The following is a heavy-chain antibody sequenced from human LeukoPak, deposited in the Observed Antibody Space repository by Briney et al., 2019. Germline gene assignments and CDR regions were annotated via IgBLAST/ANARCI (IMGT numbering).Heavy chain of an antibody. CDR3: ARGLVVAATLYYGMDV. J-gene: IGHJ6*02. D-gene: IGHD2-15*01. Sequence: ASVKVSCKASGYAFTSYGISWVRQAPGQGLEWMGWISAYNGNTNYAQKLQGRVTMTTDTSTSTAYMELRSLRSDDTAVYYCARGLVVAATLYYGMDVWGQGTTVTVSS. V-gene: IGHV1-18*01. CDR2: ISAYNGNT. CDR1: GYAFTSYG.